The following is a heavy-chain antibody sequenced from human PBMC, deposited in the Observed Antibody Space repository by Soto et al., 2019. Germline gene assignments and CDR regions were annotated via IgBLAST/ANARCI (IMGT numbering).Heavy chain of an antibody. V-gene: IGHV3-9*01. CDR1: GFTFDDYA. D-gene: IGHD2-2*01. J-gene: IGHJ3*01. CDR2: ISWNSGNI. CDR3: TKGASTSCFSAFDL. Sequence: EVQLVESGGGVVQPGMSLRLSCSASGFTFDDYAMNWVRQAPGKGLEWVSSISWNSGNIVYADSVRGRFTISRDNAKTSLHLQMNSLRAEDTALYYCTKGASTSCFSAFDLWGQGTMVTVSS.